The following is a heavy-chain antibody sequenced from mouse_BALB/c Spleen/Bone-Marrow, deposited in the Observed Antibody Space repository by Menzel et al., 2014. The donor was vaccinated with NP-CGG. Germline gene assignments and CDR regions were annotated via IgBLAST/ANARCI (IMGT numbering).Heavy chain of an antibody. CDR2: IDPANVNT. V-gene: IGHV14-3*02. D-gene: IGHD1-1*01. CDR1: VFNIKNTY. CDR3: ATYYYGSSLFAY. Sequence: VQLQQSGAELVKPGASVKLSCTASVFNIKNTYIHWVKQRPEQGLEWIGRIDPANVNTKYDPKFQGKATITADTSSNTAYLQLSSLTSEDTAVYYCATYYYGSSLFAYWGQGTLVTVSA. J-gene: IGHJ3*01.